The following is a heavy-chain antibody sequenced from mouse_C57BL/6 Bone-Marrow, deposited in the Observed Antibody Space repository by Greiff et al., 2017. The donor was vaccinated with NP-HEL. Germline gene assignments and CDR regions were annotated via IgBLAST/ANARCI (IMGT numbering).Heavy chain of an antibody. CDR3: ARRRGGSSPYDSMDY. V-gene: IGHV5-6*01. CDR1: GFTFSSYG. CDR2: ISSGGSYT. J-gene: IGHJ4*01. D-gene: IGHD1-1*01. Sequence: EVKLVESGGDLVKPGGSLKLSCAASGFTFSSYGMSWVRQTPDKRLEWVATISSGGSYTYYLDNVKGRFTMSRDNAKNTWYLQMSRLKSEDTAMYYCARRRGGSSPYDSMDYWGQGTSVTVSS.